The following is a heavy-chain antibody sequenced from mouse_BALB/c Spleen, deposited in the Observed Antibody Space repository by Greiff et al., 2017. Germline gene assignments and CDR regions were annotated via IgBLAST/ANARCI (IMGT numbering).Heavy chain of an antibody. V-gene: IGHV5-9*03. D-gene: IGHD2-14*01. CDR2: ISSGGGNT. CDR1: GFTFSSYT. J-gene: IGHJ4*01. CDR3: ARGYRYDDAMDY. Sequence: EVQLVESEGGLVKPGGSLKLSCAASGFTFSSYTMSWVRQTPEKRLEWVATISSGGGNTYYPDSVKGRFTISRDNAKNNLYLQMSSLRSEDTALYYCARGYRYDDAMDYWGQGTSVTVSS.